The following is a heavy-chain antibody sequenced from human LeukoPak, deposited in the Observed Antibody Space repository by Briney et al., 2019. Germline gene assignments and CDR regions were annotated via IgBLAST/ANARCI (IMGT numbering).Heavy chain of an antibody. CDR3: ARNENSGWGYFDY. CDR2: IGGSNGIT. J-gene: IGHJ4*02. V-gene: IGHV3-23*01. CDR1: GFTFSIYT. D-gene: IGHD5-12*01. Sequence: AGGSLRLSCVASGFTFSIYTMSWVRQAPGKGLEWVSVIGGSNGITFYVGSVKGRFTISRDNSKDTLYLQMNSLRAEDTAVYYCARNENSGWGYFDYWGQGTLVTVSS.